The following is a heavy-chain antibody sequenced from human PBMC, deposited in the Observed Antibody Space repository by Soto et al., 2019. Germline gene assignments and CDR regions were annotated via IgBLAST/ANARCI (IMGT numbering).Heavy chain of an antibody. Sequence: PGGSLRLSCAASGFTFSSYAMHWVRQAPGKGLEWVAVISYDGSNKYYADSVKGRFTISRDNSKNTLYLQMNSLRAEDTAVYYCARDTFPSLVRVVAMTPDYWGQGTLVTVSS. V-gene: IGHV3-30-3*01. CDR1: GFTFSSYA. CDR2: ISYDGSNK. D-gene: IGHD5-12*01. J-gene: IGHJ4*02. CDR3: ARDTFPSLVRVVAMTPDY.